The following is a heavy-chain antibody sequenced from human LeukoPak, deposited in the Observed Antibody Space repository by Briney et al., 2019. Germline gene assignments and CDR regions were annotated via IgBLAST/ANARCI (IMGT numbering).Heavy chain of an antibody. CDR3: ARPHSTSWQYYFDY. D-gene: IGHD6-13*01. Sequence: PGRSLRLSCAASGFTFDDYAMHWVRQAPGKGLEWVSGISWNSGSIGYADSVKGRFTISRDNSKNTLYLQMNSLRAEDTAVYYCARPHSTSWQYYFDYWGEGTLVTVSS. CDR1: GFTFDDYA. J-gene: IGHJ4*02. V-gene: IGHV3-9*01. CDR2: ISWNSGSI.